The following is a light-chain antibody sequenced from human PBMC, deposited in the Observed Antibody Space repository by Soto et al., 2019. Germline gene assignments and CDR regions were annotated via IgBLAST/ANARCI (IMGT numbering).Light chain of an antibody. CDR2: AAS. CDR3: QKYRSWT. V-gene: IGKV1-27*01. J-gene: IGKJ1*01. Sequence: DIQMTQSPPSLSASVGDRVTITCRASQDISNELVWYQQKPGRAPKLLIYAASSLQSGVPSRFSGSQSGTDFTLTISGLQPEDVATYYCQKYRSWTFGQGTKVEIK. CDR1: QDISNE.